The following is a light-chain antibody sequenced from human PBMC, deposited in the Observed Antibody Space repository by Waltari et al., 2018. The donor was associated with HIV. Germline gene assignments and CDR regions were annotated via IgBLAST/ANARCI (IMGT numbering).Light chain of an antibody. CDR2: DVD. Sequence: QSALTQPASVSGPPGQSITTSCPRTSDDIGGSNLASWYQHHPGKAPRLIIFDVDKRPSGISDRFSGSKSGYTASLTISGLRTEDEADYFCCSKSTIYFGVLFGGGTTLTVL. CDR3: CSKSTIYFGVL. V-gene: IGLV2-23*02. J-gene: IGLJ2*01. CDR1: SDDIGGSNL.